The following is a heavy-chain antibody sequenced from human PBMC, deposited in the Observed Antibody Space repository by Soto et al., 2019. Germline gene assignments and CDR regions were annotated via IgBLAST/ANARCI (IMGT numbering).Heavy chain of an antibody. CDR2: IWYDGSNK. CDR3: ARDGGYYYYYGMDV. D-gene: IGHD2-15*01. CDR1: GFTFSSYG. Sequence: QVQLVESGGGVVQPGRSLRLSCAASGFTFSSYGMHWVRQAPGKGLEWVAVIWYDGSNKYYADSVKGRFTISRDNSKNTLYLQMNSLIAEDTAVYYCARDGGYYYYYGMDVWGQGTTVTVSS. V-gene: IGHV3-33*01. J-gene: IGHJ6*02.